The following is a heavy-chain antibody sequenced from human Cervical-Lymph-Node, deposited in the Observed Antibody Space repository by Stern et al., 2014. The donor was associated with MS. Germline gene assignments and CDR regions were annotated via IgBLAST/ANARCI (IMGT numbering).Heavy chain of an antibody. V-gene: IGHV1-2*02. J-gene: IGHJ4*02. Sequence: QMQLVQSGAEMKKPGASVKVSCKAYGYTLTGYYIHWVRQAPGQGLEWMGWMNANSGGTKYAQNFQGRVTMTTDTSINTAYMEMSGLTFDDTAVYFCARDRIGDGDLSLDNWGQGTLVTVSS. CDR3: ARDRIGDGDLSLDN. CDR2: MNANSGGT. CDR1: GYTLTGYY. D-gene: IGHD3-10*01.